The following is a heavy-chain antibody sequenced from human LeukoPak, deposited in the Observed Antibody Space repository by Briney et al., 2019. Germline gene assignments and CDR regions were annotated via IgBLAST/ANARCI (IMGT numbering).Heavy chain of an antibody. CDR2: INPNSGGT. Sequence: ASVKVSCKASGYTFTGYYMHWVRQAPGQGLEWMGWINPNSGGTNYAQKFQGRVTMTRDTSISTAYMELSRLRSDDTAVYYCARNRGYSYGYGTLDYWGQGTLVTVSS. J-gene: IGHJ4*02. CDR3: ARNRGYSYGYGTLDY. CDR1: GYTFTGYY. V-gene: IGHV1-2*02. D-gene: IGHD5-18*01.